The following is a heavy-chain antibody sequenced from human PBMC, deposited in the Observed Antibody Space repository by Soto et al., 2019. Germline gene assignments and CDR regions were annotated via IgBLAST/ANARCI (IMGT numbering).Heavy chain of an antibody. Sequence: QVQLVQSGAEVKKPGASVKVSCKASGYTFTGYYIHWVRQAPGQGLEWMGWINPNNGDTNYAQKFQGWVTMTMDTSISTAYMELRRLRSDDTALYYCARDIVTTGGMDVWGQGTTVTVSS. CDR3: ARDIVTTGGMDV. CDR2: INPNNGDT. J-gene: IGHJ6*02. CDR1: GYTFTGYY. D-gene: IGHD5-12*01. V-gene: IGHV1-2*04.